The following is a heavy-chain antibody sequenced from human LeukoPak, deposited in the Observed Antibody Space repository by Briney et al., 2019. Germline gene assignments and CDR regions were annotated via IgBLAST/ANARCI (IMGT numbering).Heavy chain of an antibody. CDR2: IYYSGST. CDR1: GGSISSGGYY. CDR3: ARRVIVGATTAFDY. J-gene: IGHJ4*02. Sequence: SQTLSLTCTVSGGSISSGGYYWRWIRQHPGKGLEWNEYIYYSGSTYYNPSLKSRVTISVDTSKNQFSLKLSSVTAADTAVYYCARRVIVGATTAFDYWGQGTLVTVSS. D-gene: IGHD1-26*01. V-gene: IGHV4-31*03.